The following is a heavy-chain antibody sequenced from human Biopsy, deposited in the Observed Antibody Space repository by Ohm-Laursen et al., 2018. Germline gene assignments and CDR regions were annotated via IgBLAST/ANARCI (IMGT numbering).Heavy chain of an antibody. D-gene: IGHD3-9*01. Sequence: SETLSLTWGVSGGSINSANYFWAWIRQHPGKGLEWIGYISHTGSTHSNPSLKSRITISIDTSENHFSLKLRSVTATDTAAYYCVREPKTGTAEAWYFDLWGRGTLVTVSS. J-gene: IGHJ2*01. CDR3: VREPKTGTAEAWYFDL. CDR1: GGSINSANYF. V-gene: IGHV4-31*11. CDR2: ISHTGST.